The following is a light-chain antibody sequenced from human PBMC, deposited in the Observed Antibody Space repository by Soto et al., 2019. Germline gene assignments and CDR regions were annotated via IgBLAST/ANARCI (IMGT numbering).Light chain of an antibody. J-gene: IGKJ1*01. CDR2: ATS. CDR3: QQYGRSGT. V-gene: IGKV3-20*01. Sequence: EIVLTQSPGTLSLSPGERATLSCRASQSVSRTYLAWYQQKPVQAPRLLIYATSSRATGIPDRFSGSGSGTDFTLTISRLEPEDFAVYYCQQYGRSGTFGQGTKVKIK. CDR1: QSVSRTY.